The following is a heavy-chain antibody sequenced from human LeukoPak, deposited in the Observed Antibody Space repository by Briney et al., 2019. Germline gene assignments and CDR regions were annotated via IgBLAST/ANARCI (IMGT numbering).Heavy chain of an antibody. D-gene: IGHD2-21*02. CDR1: GGSISGYY. CDR2: IYHSGRA. V-gene: IGHV4-4*09. CDR3: ARSYCGGDCYSGGGIVDY. J-gene: IGHJ4*02. Sequence: SETLSRTCTVSGGSISGYYWSWIRQPPGKGLEWIGYIYHSGRANYNPSLRSRVTISVDTSKNQFSLKLSSVAAADTAVYYCARSYCGGDCYSGGGIVDYWGQGTLVTVSS.